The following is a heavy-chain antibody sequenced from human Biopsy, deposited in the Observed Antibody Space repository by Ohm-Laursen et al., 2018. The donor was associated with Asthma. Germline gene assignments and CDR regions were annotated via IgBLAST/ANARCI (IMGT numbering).Heavy chain of an antibody. V-gene: IGHV1-69*13. D-gene: IGHD2-15*01. CDR1: GGTFNTYV. J-gene: IGHJ4*02. CDR2: INSVFGTT. Sequence: SVKVSCKSLGGTFNTYVIGWVRQAPGQGLEWMGGINSVFGTTTYPQKFQDRVTITADDSTSTVYIELSSLRSEDTAVYYCARKAGSCLSRTCYSLDFWGQGTLVTVSS. CDR3: ARKAGSCLSRTCYSLDF.